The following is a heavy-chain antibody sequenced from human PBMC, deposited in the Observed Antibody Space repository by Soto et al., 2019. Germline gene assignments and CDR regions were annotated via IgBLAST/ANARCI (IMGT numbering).Heavy chain of an antibody. CDR3: ARLKRITMVRGVLNWFDP. Sequence: SETLSLTCTVSGGSISSYYWSWIRQPPWKGLEWIGYIYYSGSTNYNPSLKSRVTISVDTSKNQFSLKLSSVTAADTAVYYCARLKRITMVRGVLNWFDPCRQGTLVTVSS. CDR2: IYYSGST. D-gene: IGHD3-10*01. CDR1: GGSISSYY. V-gene: IGHV4-59*08. J-gene: IGHJ5*02.